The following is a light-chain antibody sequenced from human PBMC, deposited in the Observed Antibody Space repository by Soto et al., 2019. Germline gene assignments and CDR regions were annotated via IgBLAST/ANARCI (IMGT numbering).Light chain of an antibody. CDR2: GVS. J-gene: IGKJ3*01. CDR3: QQRSNWPGT. CDR1: QSVSSK. V-gene: IGKV3-15*01. Sequence: EIVMTQSPATLSVSPGERATLSCRASQSVSSKLAWFQQKPGQAPSLLIYGVSTRATGVPVRFSGSGSGTEFTLTINSLQSEDFAVYYCQQRSNWPGTFGPGTKVDIK.